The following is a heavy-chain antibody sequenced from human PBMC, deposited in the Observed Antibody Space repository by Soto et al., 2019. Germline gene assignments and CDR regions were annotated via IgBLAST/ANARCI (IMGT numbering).Heavy chain of an antibody. CDR2: ISAYNGNT. D-gene: IGHD6-19*01. V-gene: IGHV1-18*01. CDR3: ARAVGYSSGSRNNWFDP. J-gene: IGHJ5*02. CDR1: GYTFTSYG. Sequence: ASVKVSCKASGYTFTSYGISWVRRAPGQGLEWMGWISAYNGNTNYAQKLQGRVTMTTDTSTSTAYMELRSLRSDDTAVYYCARAVGYSSGSRNNWFDPWGQGTLVTVSS.